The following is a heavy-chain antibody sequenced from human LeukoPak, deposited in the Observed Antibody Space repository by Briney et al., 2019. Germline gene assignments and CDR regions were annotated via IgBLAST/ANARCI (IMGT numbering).Heavy chain of an antibody. CDR1: GFTFSSYG. D-gene: IGHD2-2*01. V-gene: IGHV3-30*02. CDR3: AKDGFVVVPAAMLGDYYYYYYMDV. J-gene: IGHJ6*03. Sequence: PGGSLRLSCAASGFTFSSYGMHWVRQAPGKGLEWVAFIRYDGSNKYYADSVKGRFTISRDNSKNTLYLQMNSLRAEDTAVYYCAKDGFVVVPAAMLGDYYYYYYMDVWGKGTTVTISS. CDR2: IRYDGSNK.